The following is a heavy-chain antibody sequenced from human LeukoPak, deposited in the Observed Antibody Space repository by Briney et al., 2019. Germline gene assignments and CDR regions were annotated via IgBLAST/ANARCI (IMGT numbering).Heavy chain of an antibody. CDR2: LNPHSGGT. V-gene: IGHV1-2*02. Sequence: ASVKDACKASGYTLRDYYIYWVRQAPGQRLDWLGGLNPHSGGTNYAQKPQGRVTLTSDTSISTAYMEFTQLTTDDTAIYYCARGLRIINGLDVWGQGTTVIVSS. D-gene: IGHD2-15*01. CDR3: ARGLRIINGLDV. J-gene: IGHJ6*02. CDR1: GYTLRDYY.